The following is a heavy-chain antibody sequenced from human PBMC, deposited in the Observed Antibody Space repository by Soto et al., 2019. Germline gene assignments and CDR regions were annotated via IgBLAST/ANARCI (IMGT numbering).Heavy chain of an antibody. CDR2: ILPTSVTP. CDR1: GGTFGGYA. J-gene: IGHJ4*02. V-gene: IGHV1-69*01. D-gene: IGHD3-22*01. Sequence: QVQLVQSGAEVKKPGSSVKVSCQASGGTFGGYAISWVRQAPGQGLEWLGGILPTSVTPNYAQKFQGRVTLTADESTNTAFLELRSLRSADTAVYYCARGYDVNSELDYWGQGTLVTVSS. CDR3: ARGYDVNSELDY.